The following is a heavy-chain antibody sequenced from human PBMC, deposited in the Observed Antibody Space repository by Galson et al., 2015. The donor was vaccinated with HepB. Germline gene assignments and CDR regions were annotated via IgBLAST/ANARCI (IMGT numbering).Heavy chain of an antibody. D-gene: IGHD3-22*01. CDR2: IWYDGSKK. Sequence: SLRLSCAASGSTFSSYGMHWVRQAPGKGLEWVAVIWYDGSKKYYADSVKGRFTISRDNSKNTLYLHMNSLRAEDTAVYYCARERDPSYYYDSSAYTYWGQGTLVTVSS. J-gene: IGHJ4*02. CDR1: GSTFSSYG. CDR3: ARERDPSYYYDSSAYTY. V-gene: IGHV3-33*01.